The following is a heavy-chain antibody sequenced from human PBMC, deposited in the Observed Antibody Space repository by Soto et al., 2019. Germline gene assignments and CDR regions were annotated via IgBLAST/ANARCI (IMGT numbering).Heavy chain of an antibody. V-gene: IGHV1-18*01. D-gene: IGHD6-19*01. CDR2: ISAYNGNT. CDR1: GYTFNTYG. CDR3: ASGSRQWVAQDAFDI. J-gene: IGHJ3*02. Sequence: GASVKVSCKASGYTFNTYGISWVRQAPGQGLDWMGWISAYNGNTNYAQKFQGRVTMTTDTSTSTAYMELRSLRSDDTAVYYCASGSRQWVAQDAFDIWGQGTLVPGSS.